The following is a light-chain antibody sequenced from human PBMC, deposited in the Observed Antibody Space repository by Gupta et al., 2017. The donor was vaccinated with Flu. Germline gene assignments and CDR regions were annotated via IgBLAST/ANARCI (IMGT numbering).Light chain of an antibody. V-gene: IGLV2-8*01. CDR2: EVI. CDR1: NSDVGGYNY. CDR3: SSYAGSNYYV. Sequence: QSALTQPPSASGSPGQSVTISCTGTNSDVGGYNYVSWYQQHPGKAPKVMIYEVIKRPSGVPDRFSGSKSGNTASLTVSGLQAEDEADYYCSSYAGSNYYVFGTGTKVTVL. J-gene: IGLJ1*01.